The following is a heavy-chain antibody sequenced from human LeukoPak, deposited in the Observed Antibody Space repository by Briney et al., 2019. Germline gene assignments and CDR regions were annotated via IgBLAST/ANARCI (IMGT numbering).Heavy chain of an antibody. CDR1: GFTFSSYD. CDR2: ISSSGTTI. J-gene: IGHJ3*02. Sequence: GSLRLSCAASGFTFSSYDMNWVRQAPGKGLEWVSFISSSGTTIDYADFVKGRFTISRDNTKNSLYLQMNSLRVEDTAIYHCARSFDIWGQGTMVTVSP. V-gene: IGHV3-48*03. CDR3: ARSFDI.